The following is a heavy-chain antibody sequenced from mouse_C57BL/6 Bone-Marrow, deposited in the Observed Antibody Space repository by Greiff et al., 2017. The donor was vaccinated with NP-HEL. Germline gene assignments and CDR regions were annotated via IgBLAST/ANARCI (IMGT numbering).Heavy chain of an antibody. D-gene: IGHD3-2*02. CDR3: ARRKAGDYAMDY. J-gene: IGHJ4*01. CDR1: GFTFSDYG. Sequence: EVNLVESGGGLVQPGGSLKLSCAASGFTFSDYGMAWVRQAPRKGPEWVAFISNLAYSIYYADTVTGRFTISRENAKNTLYLEMSSLRSEDTAMYYCARRKAGDYAMDYWGQGTSVTVSS. CDR2: ISNLAYSI. V-gene: IGHV5-15*01.